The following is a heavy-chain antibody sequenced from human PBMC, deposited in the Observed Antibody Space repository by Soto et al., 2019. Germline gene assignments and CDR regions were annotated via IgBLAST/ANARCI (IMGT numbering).Heavy chain of an antibody. CDR2: INHSGST. CDR1: GGSFSGYY. J-gene: IGHJ4*02. Sequence: PSETLSLTCAAYGGSFSGYYWSWIRQPPGKWLEWIGEINHSGSTNYNPSLKSRVTISVDTSKNQFSLKLSSGTAADTAVYYCARGLRYFDWLFPKRGYSAFDYWGPGTLVTVSS. CDR3: ARGLRYFDWLFPKRGYSAFDY. V-gene: IGHV4-34*01. D-gene: IGHD3-9*01.